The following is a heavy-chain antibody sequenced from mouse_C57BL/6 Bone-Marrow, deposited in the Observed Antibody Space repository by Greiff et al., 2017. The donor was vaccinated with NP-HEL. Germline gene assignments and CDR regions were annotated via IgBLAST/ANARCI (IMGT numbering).Heavy chain of an antibody. J-gene: IGHJ4*01. V-gene: IGHV5-12*01. CDR1: GFTFSDYY. Sequence: EVQGVESGGGLVQPGGSLKLSCAASGFTFSDYYMYWVRQTPEKRLEWVAYISNGGGSTYYPDTVKGRFTISRDNAKNTLYLQMSRLKSEDTAMYYCASFDDWGQGTSVTVSS. CDR2: ISNGGGST. CDR3: ASFDD.